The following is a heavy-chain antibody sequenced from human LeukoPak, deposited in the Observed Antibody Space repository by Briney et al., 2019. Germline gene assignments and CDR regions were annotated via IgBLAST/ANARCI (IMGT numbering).Heavy chain of an antibody. J-gene: IGHJ4*02. CDR3: TRAVAGRDRYFDY. CDR2: ISGSGGST. D-gene: IGHD6-19*01. CDR1: GFAFSSYA. Sequence: GGSLRLSCAASGFAFSSYAMSWVRQAPGKGLEWVSAISGSGGSTYYADSVKGRFTISRDNSKNTLYLQMNSLRAEDTAVYYCTRAVAGRDRYFDYWGQGTLVTVSS. V-gene: IGHV3-23*01.